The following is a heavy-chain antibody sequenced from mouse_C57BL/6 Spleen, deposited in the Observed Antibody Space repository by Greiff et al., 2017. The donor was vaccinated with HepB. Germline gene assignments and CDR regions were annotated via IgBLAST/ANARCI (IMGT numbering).Heavy chain of an antibody. V-gene: IGHV2-4*01. Sequence: QVQLKQSGPGLVQPSQSLSLTCTVSGFSLTSYGVHWVRQPPGKGLEWLGVIWSGGSTDYNAAFISRLSISKDNSKCQGFFQMNSLQADDTAIDYVAKRSSYSYSVDYWGQGTSVTVSS. J-gene: IGHJ4*01. CDR3: AKRSSYSYSVDY. CDR1: GFSLTSYG. D-gene: IGHD1-1*01. CDR2: IWSGGST.